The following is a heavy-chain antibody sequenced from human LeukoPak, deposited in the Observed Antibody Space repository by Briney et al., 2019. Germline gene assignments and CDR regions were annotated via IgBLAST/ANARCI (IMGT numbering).Heavy chain of an antibody. J-gene: IGHJ3*02. CDR2: ISSSSSYI. D-gene: IGHD4-17*01. CDR1: GFTVSSNY. V-gene: IGHV3-21*01. CDR3: ARDRSRGDYDI. Sequence: GGSLRLSCAASGFTVSSNYMSWVRQAPGKGLEWVSSISSSSSYIYYADSVKGRFTISRDNAKNSLYLQMNSLRAEDTAVYYCARDRSRGDYDIWGQGTMVTVFS.